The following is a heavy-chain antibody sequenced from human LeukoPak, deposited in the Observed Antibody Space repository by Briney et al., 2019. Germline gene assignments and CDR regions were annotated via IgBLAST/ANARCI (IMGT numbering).Heavy chain of an antibody. CDR2: INPNSGGT. CDR3: AREVKYQLLSSNWFDP. D-gene: IGHD2-2*01. V-gene: IGHV1-2*02. Sequence: ASVKVSCKASGGTFTGYYMHWVRQAPGQGLEWMGWINPNSGGTNYAQKFQGRVTMTRDTSISTAYMELSRLRSDDTAVYYCAREVKYQLLSSNWFDPGGQGTLVTVSS. CDR1: GGTFTGYY. J-gene: IGHJ5*02.